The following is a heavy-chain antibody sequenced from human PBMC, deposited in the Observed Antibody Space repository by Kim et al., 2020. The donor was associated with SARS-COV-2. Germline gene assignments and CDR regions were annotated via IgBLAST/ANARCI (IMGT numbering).Heavy chain of an antibody. CDR1: GGSFSGHY. CDR2: IYHSGTT. CDR3: ARSLYHAPRSFRVRFDP. J-gene: IGHJ5*02. Sequence: SETLSLTCAVYGGSFSGHYWSWIRQPPGKGLEWIGEIYHSGTTKYTPSLKSRVTISLDTAKNQFSLKLSSVTAADTAVYFCARSLYHAPRSFRVRFDPWG. D-gene: IGHD6-13*01. V-gene: IGHV4-34*01.